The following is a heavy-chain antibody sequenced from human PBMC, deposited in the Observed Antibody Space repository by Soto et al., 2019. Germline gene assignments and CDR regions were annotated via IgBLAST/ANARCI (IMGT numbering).Heavy chain of an antibody. Sequence: PWGSLRLSCSASGFAFSSAWMSWFRQAPGKGLEWVGRLKSEAAGGTTDYAAPVKGRFTISRDDSKNTLYLQMNSLKTDDTAVYYCSYDSSRGDYWGLGTLVTVSS. D-gene: IGHD3-22*01. CDR1: GFAFSSAW. CDR2: LKSEAAGGTT. CDR3: SYDSSRGDY. V-gene: IGHV3-15*01. J-gene: IGHJ4*02.